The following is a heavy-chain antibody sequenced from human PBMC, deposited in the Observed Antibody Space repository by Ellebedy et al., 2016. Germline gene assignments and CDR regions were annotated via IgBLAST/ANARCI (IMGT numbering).Heavy chain of an antibody. CDR3: TRGLFVGANWEDTY. V-gene: IGHV1-8*01. J-gene: IGHJ4*02. D-gene: IGHD1-26*01. CDR1: GYSFTSYD. CDR2: MHPYSGDT. Sequence: ASVKVSXXASGYSFTSYDINWVRQATGQGLEWLGRMHPYSGDTGYARKFKGRVTMTRNTSMTTAYMELSSLRSEDTAVYYCTRGLFVGANWEDTYWGQGTLVTVSS.